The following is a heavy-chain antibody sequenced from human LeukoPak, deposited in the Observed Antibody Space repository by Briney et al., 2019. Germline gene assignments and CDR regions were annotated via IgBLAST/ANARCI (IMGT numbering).Heavy chain of an antibody. J-gene: IGHJ4*02. D-gene: IGHD5-18*01. V-gene: IGHV3-30*02. CDR2: IRYDGSNK. Sequence: GGSLRLSCAASGFTFSSYGMHWVRQAPGKGLEWVAFIRYDGSNKYYADSVKGRFTISRDNSKNTLYLQMNSLRAEDTAVYYCAKVRGYGYNEFDYWGQGTLVTVSS. CDR3: AKVRGYGYNEFDY. CDR1: GFTFSSYG.